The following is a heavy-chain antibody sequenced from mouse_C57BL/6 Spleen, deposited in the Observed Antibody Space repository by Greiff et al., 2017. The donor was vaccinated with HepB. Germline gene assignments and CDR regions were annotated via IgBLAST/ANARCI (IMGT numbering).Heavy chain of an antibody. CDR3: AREATVVAGKYFDY. D-gene: IGHD1-1*01. J-gene: IGHJ2*01. Sequence: QVQLKQSGPELVKPGASVKISCKASGYAFSSSWMNWVKQRPGKGLEWIGRIYPGDGDTNYNGKFKGKATLTADKSSSTAYMQLSSLTSEDSAVYFCAREATVVAGKYFDYWGQGTTLTVSS. V-gene: IGHV1-82*01. CDR1: GYAFSSSW. CDR2: IYPGDGDT.